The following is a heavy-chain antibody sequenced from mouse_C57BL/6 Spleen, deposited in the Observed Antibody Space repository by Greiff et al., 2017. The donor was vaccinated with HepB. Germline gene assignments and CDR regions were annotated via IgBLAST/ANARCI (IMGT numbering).Heavy chain of an antibody. D-gene: IGHD1-1*01. J-gene: IGHJ4*01. Sequence: VQLQQSGAELARPGASVKMSCKASGYTFTSYTMHWVKQRPGQGLEWIGYINPSSGYTKYNQKFKDKATLTADKSSSTAYMQLSSLTSEASAVYYCARSGGNFITTEAMDYWGQGTSVTVSS. V-gene: IGHV1-4*01. CDR2: INPSSGYT. CDR1: GYTFTSYT. CDR3: ARSGGNFITTEAMDY.